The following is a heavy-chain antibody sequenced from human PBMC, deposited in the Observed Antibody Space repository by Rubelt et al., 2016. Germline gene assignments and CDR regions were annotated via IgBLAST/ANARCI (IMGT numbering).Heavy chain of an antibody. V-gene: IGHV1-69*01. D-gene: IGHD3/OR15-3a*01. Sequence: GGTFSSYAISWVRQAPGQGLEWMGGIIPIFGTANYAQKFQGRVTITADESTSTAYMELSSLRSEDTAVYYCARGDLHPSFDYWGQGTLVTVSS. J-gene: IGHJ4*02. CDR2: IIPIFGTA. CDR1: GGTFSSYA. CDR3: ARGDLHPSFDY.